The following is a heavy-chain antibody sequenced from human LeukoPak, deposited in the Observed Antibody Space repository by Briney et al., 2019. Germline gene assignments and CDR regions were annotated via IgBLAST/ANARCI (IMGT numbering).Heavy chain of an antibody. CDR2: IHDSGST. CDR3: ARDWVAAAGNYFDY. D-gene: IGHD6-13*01. Sequence: PSETLSLTCAVSGGSIGSYYWSWIRQPPGKGLEWIGYIHDSGSTKYNPSLKSRVTMSVDTSRNHLSLKLTSVTAADTAVYYCARDWVAAAGNYFDYWAREPWSPSPQ. CDR1: GGSIGSYY. V-gene: IGHV4-59*01. J-gene: IGHJ4*02.